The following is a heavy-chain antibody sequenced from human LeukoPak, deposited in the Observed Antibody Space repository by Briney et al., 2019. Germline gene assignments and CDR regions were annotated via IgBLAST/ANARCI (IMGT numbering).Heavy chain of an antibody. D-gene: IGHD5-18*01. CDR3: ARDQPIGYNYGYPFDN. J-gene: IGHJ4*02. CDR1: GFTYSSYA. Sequence: GGSLRLSCAASGFTYSSYAMSGVRQAPAKGLEWVSAISGSGGSTYYADYVKGRFTISRDNSKNTIYLQMNSLRAEDTAVYYCARDQPIGYNYGYPFDNWGQGTLVTVSS. V-gene: IGHV3-23*01. CDR2: ISGSGGST.